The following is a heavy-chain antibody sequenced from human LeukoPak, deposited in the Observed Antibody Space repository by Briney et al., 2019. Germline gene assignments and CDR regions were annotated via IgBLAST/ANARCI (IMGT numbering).Heavy chain of an antibody. D-gene: IGHD7-27*01. J-gene: IGHJ4*02. Sequence: GASVNVSFTASGYTFTSYDFNWVRQATGRRPEWMGWMSPNSGDTGYAQKFQDRVTMTRNTSISTAYMELSSLRSDDTAVYYCARGPPNWGYDYWGPGTLVTVSS. CDR2: MSPNSGDT. CDR3: ARGPPNWGYDY. CDR1: GYTFTSYD. V-gene: IGHV1-8*01.